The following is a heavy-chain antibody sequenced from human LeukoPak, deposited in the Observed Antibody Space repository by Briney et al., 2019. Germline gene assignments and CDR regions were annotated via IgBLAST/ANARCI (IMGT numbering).Heavy chain of an antibody. V-gene: IGHV4-34*01. Sequence: PSETLSLTCAVYGGSFSGYYWSWIRQPPGKGLEWIGEINHSGSTNYNPSLKSRVTISVDTSKNQFSLKLSSVTAADTAVYYCASTGGRGYSYVPRYYGMDVWGQGTTVTVSS. CDR3: ASTGGRGYSYVPRYYGMDV. J-gene: IGHJ6*02. D-gene: IGHD5-18*01. CDR2: INHSGST. CDR1: GGSFSGYY.